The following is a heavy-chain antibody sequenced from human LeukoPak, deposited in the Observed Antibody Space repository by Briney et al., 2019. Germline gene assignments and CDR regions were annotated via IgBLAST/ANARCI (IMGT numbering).Heavy chain of an antibody. V-gene: IGHV4-39*01. Sequence: PSQTLSLTCTLSGAAISIGPYDCGWIRHPPRKWLEWIGSVYYSGSTSYNPPPKRRVTISVDTSKHQFSLKLNSVTADDTAVYYCARPLTGYSYFDYWGQGTLVTVSS. J-gene: IGHJ4*02. CDR2: VYYSGST. D-gene: IGHD3-9*01. CDR1: GAAISIGPYD. CDR3: ARPLTGYSYFDY.